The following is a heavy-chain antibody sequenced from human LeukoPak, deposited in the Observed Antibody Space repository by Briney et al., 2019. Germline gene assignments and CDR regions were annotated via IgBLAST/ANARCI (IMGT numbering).Heavy chain of an antibody. J-gene: IGHJ6*03. Sequence: SETLSLTCTVSGGSMSSYYWSWIRQPAGKGLEWIGRIYTSGSTNYNPSLKSRVTMSADTSKNQFSLKLSSVTAADTAVYYCARAGSSSWYGPWAYYYYYMDVWGKGTTVTVSS. V-gene: IGHV4-4*07. D-gene: IGHD6-13*01. CDR3: ARAGSSSWYGPWAYYYYYMDV. CDR1: GGSMSSYY. CDR2: IYTSGST.